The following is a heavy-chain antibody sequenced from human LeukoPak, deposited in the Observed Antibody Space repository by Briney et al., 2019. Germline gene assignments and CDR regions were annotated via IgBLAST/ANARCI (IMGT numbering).Heavy chain of an antibody. J-gene: IGHJ6*03. CDR3: ARAYSERYGLGYYYMDV. CDR2: ISGSGGST. Sequence: GGSLRLSCAASGFTFSSYAMSWVRQAPGKGLEWVSAISGSGGSTYYADSVKGRFTISRDNAKKSLYLQMNSLRVEDTAVYYCARAYSERYGLGYYYMDVWGKGTTVTVSS. V-gene: IGHV3-23*01. CDR1: GFTFSSYA. D-gene: IGHD1-26*01.